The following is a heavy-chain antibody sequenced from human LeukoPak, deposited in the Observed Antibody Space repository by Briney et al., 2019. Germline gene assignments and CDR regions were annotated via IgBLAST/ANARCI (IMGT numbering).Heavy chain of an antibody. J-gene: IGHJ4*02. V-gene: IGHV3-74*01. Sequence: GGSLRLSCAASGFTFSSYWMHWVRQAPGKGLVWVSRINSDGSSTSYADSVKSRFTISRDNAKNSLYLQMNSLRAEDTAVYYCARTKEMASISYFDSWGQGTLVTVSS. CDR1: GFTFSSYW. CDR3: ARTKEMASISYFDS. D-gene: IGHD5-24*01. CDR2: INSDGSST.